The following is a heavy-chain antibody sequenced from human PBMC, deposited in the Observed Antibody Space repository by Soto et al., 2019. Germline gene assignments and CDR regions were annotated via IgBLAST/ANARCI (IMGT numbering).Heavy chain of an antibody. J-gene: IGHJ3*02. V-gene: IGHV4-34*01. CDR1: GGSFSGYY. Sequence: SETLSLTCAVYGGSFSGYYWSWIRQPPGKGLEWIGEVNHSGSTNYNPSLKSRVTISVETSKNHFSLKLSSLTAADTAVYYCARSLVLVGDAFDIWGQGTLVTVSS. D-gene: IGHD3-9*01. CDR2: VNHSGST. CDR3: ARSLVLVGDAFDI.